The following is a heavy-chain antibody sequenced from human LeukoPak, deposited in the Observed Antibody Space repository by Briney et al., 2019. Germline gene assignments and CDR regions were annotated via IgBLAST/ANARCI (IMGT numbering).Heavy chain of an antibody. CDR3: ARDLRGSGSYFGY. J-gene: IGHJ4*02. Sequence: SETLSLTCTVSGGSISSSSYYWGWIRQPPGKGLEWIGSIYYSGSTYYNPSLKSRVTISVDRSKNQFSLKLSSVTAADTAVYYCARDLRGSGSYFGYWGQGTLVTVSS. D-gene: IGHD1-26*01. CDR1: GGSISSSSYY. V-gene: IGHV4-39*07. CDR2: IYYSGST.